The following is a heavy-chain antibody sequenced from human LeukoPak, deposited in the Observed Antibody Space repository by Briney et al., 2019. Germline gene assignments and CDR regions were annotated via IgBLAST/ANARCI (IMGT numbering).Heavy chain of an antibody. CDR3: ARDAPGIAVAGVDY. J-gene: IGHJ4*02. V-gene: IGHV3-66*01. Sequence: GSSVKVSCKASGGTFSSYAISWVRQAPGKGLEWVSVIYSGGSTYYADSVKGRFTISRDNSRNTLYLQMNSLRAEDTAVYYCARDAPGIAVAGVDYWGQGTLVTVSS. CDR2: IYSGGST. CDR1: GGTFSSYA. D-gene: IGHD6-19*01.